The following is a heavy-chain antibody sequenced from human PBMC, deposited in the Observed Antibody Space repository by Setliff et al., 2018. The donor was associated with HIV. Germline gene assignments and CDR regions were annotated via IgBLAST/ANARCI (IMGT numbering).Heavy chain of an antibody. CDR3: ARARLLGGFLS. Sequence: PSETLSLTCAVSGGSISSGSHYWSWIRQPAGKRLEWIGFFYYGGSTDYNPALKNRVAISVDTSRNRVSLKMTSVTAADTAVYYCARARLLGGFLSWGRGALVTVSS. CDR2: FYYGGST. V-gene: IGHV4-61*10. CDR1: GGSISSGSHY. J-gene: IGHJ5*02. D-gene: IGHD7-27*01.